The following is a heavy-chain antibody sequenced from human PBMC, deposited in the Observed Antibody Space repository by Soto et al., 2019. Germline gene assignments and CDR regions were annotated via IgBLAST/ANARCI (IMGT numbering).Heavy chain of an antibody. D-gene: IGHD2-2*01. CDR2: INHSGST. J-gene: IGHJ5*02. CDR3: ARRLCSSTSCRTRPNWFDP. CDR1: GGSFSGYY. V-gene: IGHV4-34*01. Sequence: SETLSLTCAVYGGSFSGYYWSWIRQPPGKGLEWIGEINHSGSTNYNPSLKSRVTISVDTSKNQFSLKLSSVTAADTAVYYCARRLCSSTSCRTRPNWFDPWGQGTLVTVSS.